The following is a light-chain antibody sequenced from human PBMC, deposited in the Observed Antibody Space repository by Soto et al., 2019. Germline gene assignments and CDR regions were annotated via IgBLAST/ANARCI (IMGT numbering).Light chain of an antibody. CDR3: CSYAGSNVV. J-gene: IGLJ2*01. Sequence: QSALTQPASVSGSPGQSITISCTGTSSDVGSYNLVSWYQQHPGKAPKLMIYEVSKRPSGVSNRFSGSKSGNTASLTISGLQAEDEADNYCCSYAGSNVVFGGWTKLTVL. CDR1: SSDVGSYNL. CDR2: EVS. V-gene: IGLV2-23*02.